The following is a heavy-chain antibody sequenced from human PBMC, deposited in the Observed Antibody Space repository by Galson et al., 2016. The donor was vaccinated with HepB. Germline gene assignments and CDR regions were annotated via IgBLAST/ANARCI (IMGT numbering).Heavy chain of an antibody. CDR2: IRGSGTGT. CDR3: AKNSLVGYNSGWGGSFDI. CDR1: GFSISIYS. Sequence: SLRLSCAASGFSISIYSMNWVRQAPGKGLEWVSAIRGSGTGTSYTDSVKGRFTISRDNSKNTLYLQMNSLRAEDAAVYYCAKNSLVGYNSGWGGSFDIWGRGTMVTVSS. J-gene: IGHJ3*02. D-gene: IGHD6-19*01. V-gene: IGHV3-23*01.